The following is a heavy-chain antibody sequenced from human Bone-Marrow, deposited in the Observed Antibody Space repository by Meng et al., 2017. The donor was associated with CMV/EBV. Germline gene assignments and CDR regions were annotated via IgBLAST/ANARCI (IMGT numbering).Heavy chain of an antibody. CDR2: INPSGGST. V-gene: IGHV1-46*01. CDR3: ARDRKVEQQLVELDY. CDR1: GYIFTDYY. J-gene: IGHJ4*02. D-gene: IGHD6-13*01. Sequence: ASVKVSCKASGYIFTDYYMHWVRQAPGQGLEWMGIINPSGGSTSYAQKFQGRVTMTRDTSTSTVYMELSSLRSEDTAVYYCARDRKVEQQLVELDYWGQGTLVTVSS.